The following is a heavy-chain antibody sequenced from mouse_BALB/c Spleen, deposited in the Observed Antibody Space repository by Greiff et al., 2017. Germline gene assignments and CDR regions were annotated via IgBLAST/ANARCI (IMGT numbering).Heavy chain of an antibody. CDR1: GFTFSSYA. Sequence: DVQLVESGGGLVKPGGSLKLSCAASGFTFSSYAMSWVRQSPEKGLEWVAEISSGGSYTYYPDTVTGRFTISRDNAKNTLYLEMSSLRSEDTAMYDCARDGDGTFRAMDYWGQGTSVTVSS. J-gene: IGHJ4*01. CDR2: ISSGGSYT. D-gene: IGHD2-1*01. V-gene: IGHV5-9-4*01. CDR3: ARDGDGTFRAMDY.